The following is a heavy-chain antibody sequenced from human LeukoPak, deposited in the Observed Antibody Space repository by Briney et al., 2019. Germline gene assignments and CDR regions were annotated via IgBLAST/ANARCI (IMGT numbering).Heavy chain of an antibody. D-gene: IGHD5-24*01. CDR3: AADGGHAFQI. Sequence: GGSLRLSCAASGFKFHTYALHWVRQAPGKGLEWVAVVSHDGSQNSYAESVKGRFTIYRDNAKNMVYLQMNSLRAEDTALYYCAADGGHAFQIWGRGTMVTVSS. CDR1: GFKFHTYA. V-gene: IGHV3-30*04. CDR2: VSHDGSQN. J-gene: IGHJ3*02.